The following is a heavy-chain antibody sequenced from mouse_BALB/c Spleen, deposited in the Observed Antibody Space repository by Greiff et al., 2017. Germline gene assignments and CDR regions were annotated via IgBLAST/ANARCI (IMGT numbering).Heavy chain of an antibody. CDR1: GFTFSSFG. V-gene: IGHV5-17*02. CDR3: ARSHYDYDDYAMDY. CDR2: ISSGSSTI. D-gene: IGHD2-4*01. Sequence: DVMLVESGGGLVQPGGSRKLSCAASGFTFSSFGMHWVRQAPEKGLEWVAYISSGSSTIYYADTVKGRFTISRDNPKNTLFLQMTSLRSEDTAMYYCARSHYDYDDYAMDYWGQGTSVTVSS. J-gene: IGHJ4*01.